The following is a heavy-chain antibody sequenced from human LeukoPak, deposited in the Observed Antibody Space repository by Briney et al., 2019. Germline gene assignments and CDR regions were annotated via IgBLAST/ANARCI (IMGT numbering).Heavy chain of an antibody. J-gene: IGHJ4*02. CDR3: AKGSHRYYYGSGTDFDY. Sequence: PGGSLRLSCAASGFTFSTYWMSWVRQAPGKGLEWVANIKEDGSEKYYVDSVKGRFTISRDNAKNSLYLQMNSLRAEDTAVYYCAKGSHRYYYGSGTDFDYWGQGTLVTVSS. V-gene: IGHV3-7*01. CDR2: IKEDGSEK. D-gene: IGHD3-10*01. CDR1: GFTFSTYW.